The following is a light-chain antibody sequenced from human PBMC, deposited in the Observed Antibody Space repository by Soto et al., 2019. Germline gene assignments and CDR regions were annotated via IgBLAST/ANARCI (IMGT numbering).Light chain of an antibody. Sequence: DVVVTQSPLSLPVTLGQPASISCRSSQSLVHSDGNTYLNWFQQRPGQSPRRLIYKVSKRDSGVPDRFSGSGSGTDFTLKISRVEAEDVGVYYCMQGTQWPRTFGGGTRVETK. V-gene: IGKV2-30*02. CDR3: MQGTQWPRT. J-gene: IGKJ4*01. CDR1: QSLVHSDGNTY. CDR2: KVS.